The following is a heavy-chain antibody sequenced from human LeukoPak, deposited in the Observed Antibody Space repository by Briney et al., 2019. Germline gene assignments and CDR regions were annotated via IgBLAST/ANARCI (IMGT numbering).Heavy chain of an antibody. CDR3: ARLYDSSGYYKDY. CDR1: GGSISSSNW. V-gene: IGHV4-4*02. CDR2: IYHSGST. J-gene: IGHJ4*02. D-gene: IGHD3-22*01. Sequence: PSGTLSLTCAVSGGSISSSNWWSWVRQPPGKGLEWIGEIYHSGSTNYNPSLKSRVTISVDKSKNQFSLKLSSVTAADTAVYYCARLYDSSGYYKDYWGQGTLVTVSS.